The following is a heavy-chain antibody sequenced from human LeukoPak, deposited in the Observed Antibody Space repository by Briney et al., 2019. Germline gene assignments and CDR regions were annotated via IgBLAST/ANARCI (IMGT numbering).Heavy chain of an antibody. CDR2: INPNSGGT. Sequence: GASVKFPCKAVGHTFTGYYLHWVRQAPGHGLAWMGWINPNSGGTNYAQKFQGRVTMTRDTSISTAYMELSRLRSDDTAVYYCARDGNSSGYYAYWGQGTLVTVSS. D-gene: IGHD3-22*01. V-gene: IGHV1-2*02. CDR1: GHTFTGYY. CDR3: ARDGNSSGYYAY. J-gene: IGHJ4*02.